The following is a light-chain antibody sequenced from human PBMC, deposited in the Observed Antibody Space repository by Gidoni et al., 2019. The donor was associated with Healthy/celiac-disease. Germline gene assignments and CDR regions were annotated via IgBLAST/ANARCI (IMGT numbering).Light chain of an antibody. Sequence: QSALTQPASVSGSPGQSITISCTGTSRDVGGYNYVSWYQQHPGKAPKLMIYEVSNRPSGVSTRFSGSKSGNAASLTISGLQAEDEADYYCSSYTSSSTLAFGTGTKVTVL. CDR3: SSYTSSSTLA. CDR1: SRDVGGYNY. CDR2: EVS. V-gene: IGLV2-14*01. J-gene: IGLJ1*01.